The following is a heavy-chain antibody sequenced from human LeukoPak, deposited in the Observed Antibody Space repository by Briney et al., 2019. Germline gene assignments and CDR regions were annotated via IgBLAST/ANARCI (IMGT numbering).Heavy chain of an antibody. V-gene: IGHV3-7*01. CDR1: GFTFSTYW. Sequence: GESLRLSCAASGFTFSTYWMSWVRQAPGKGLEWVANIKEDGSEKYYGDSVKGRFTISRDNAKNTLYLQMNSLRADDSGVYYCATGHSYGYDYWGQGVLVTVSS. CDR2: IKEDGSEK. CDR3: ATGHSYGYDY. J-gene: IGHJ4*02. D-gene: IGHD5-18*01.